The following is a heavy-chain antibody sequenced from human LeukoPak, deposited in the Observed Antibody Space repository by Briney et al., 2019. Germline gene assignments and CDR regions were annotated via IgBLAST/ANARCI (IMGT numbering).Heavy chain of an antibody. CDR2: IYYSGRT. J-gene: IGHJ3*02. CDR1: GGSISSYY. Sequence: SETLSLTCTVSGGSISSYYWSWIRQPPGKGLEWIGYIYYSGRTKYNPSLKSRVTISVDTSKNQFSLKLSSVTAADTAVYYCARAGKTVSSGYYNDAFDIWGQGTMVTVSS. D-gene: IGHD3-22*01. V-gene: IGHV4-59*01. CDR3: ARAGKTVSSGYYNDAFDI.